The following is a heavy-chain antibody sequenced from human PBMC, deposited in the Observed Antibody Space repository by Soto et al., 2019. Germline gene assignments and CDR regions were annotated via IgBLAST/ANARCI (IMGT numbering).Heavy chain of an antibody. CDR2: ILNDASGH. V-gene: IGHV3-33*01. Sequence: QVQLVESGGGVVQPGTSLRLSCAASGFTFSRHGMHRVRQTPAKGLEWLAVILNDASGHWYADSVKGRFTISRDNFENTLYLQMNGLRLEDTAMYYCARDEDYPDNGFDYWGQGNLVTVSS. J-gene: IGHJ4*02. D-gene: IGHD4-17*01. CDR1: GFTFSRHG. CDR3: ARDEDYPDNGFDY.